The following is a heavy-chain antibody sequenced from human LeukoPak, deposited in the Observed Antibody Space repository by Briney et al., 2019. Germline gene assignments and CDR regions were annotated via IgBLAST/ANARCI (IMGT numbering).Heavy chain of an antibody. CDR1: GYTFTGYY. CDR2: INPNSGGT. J-gene: IGHJ6*02. V-gene: IGHV1-2*02. Sequence: GASVKVSCKASGYTFTGYYVHWVRQAPGQGLEWMGWINPNSGGTNYAQKFQGRVTMTRDTSISTAYMELSRLRSDDTAVYYCARDGEQWLVKDDSRGGYYYYGMDVWGQGTTVTVSS. D-gene: IGHD6-19*01. CDR3: ARDGEQWLVKDDSRGGYYYYGMDV.